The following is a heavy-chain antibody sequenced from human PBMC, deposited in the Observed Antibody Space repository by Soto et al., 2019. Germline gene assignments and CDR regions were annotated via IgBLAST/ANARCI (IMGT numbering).Heavy chain of an antibody. Sequence: GASVKVSCKASGYTFTSYGISWVRQAPGQGLEGMGWISAYNGNTNYAQKLQGRVTMTTDTSTSTADMERRSLRSDDTAVYLCATEGYDSRGLQYYFDYWGQGTLVTVSS. V-gene: IGHV1-18*04. CDR3: ATEGYDSRGLQYYFDY. CDR1: GYTFTSYG. J-gene: IGHJ4*02. CDR2: ISAYNGNT. D-gene: IGHD3-22*01.